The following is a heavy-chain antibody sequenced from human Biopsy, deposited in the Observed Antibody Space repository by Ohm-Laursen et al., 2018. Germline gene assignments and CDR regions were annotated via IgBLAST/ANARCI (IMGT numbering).Heavy chain of an antibody. CDR3: ARDSRGGHLNTTLITGKNLDS. CDR2: IYYTGST. J-gene: IGHJ4*02. Sequence: QTLSLTCAVYGESFNGYYWTWIRQSPGKGLEWIGYIYYTGSTNYNPSVKSRVTISVDTSKNQFSLKLNSVTAADTAVYFCARDSRGGHLNTTLITGKNLDSWGQGILVTVSS. CDR1: GESFNGYY. V-gene: IGHV4-59*01. D-gene: IGHD3-16*01.